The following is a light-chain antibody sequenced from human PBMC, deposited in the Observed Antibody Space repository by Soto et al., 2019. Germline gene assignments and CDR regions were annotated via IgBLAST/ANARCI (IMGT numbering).Light chain of an antibody. V-gene: IGKV3-20*01. CDR1: QSVSSSY. J-gene: IGKJ2*01. CDR3: QQDGSSPQT. Sequence: VLTQSPGTLSLSPGERATLSCRASQSVSSSYLAWYQQKPGQAPRLLIYDASSRATGIPDRFSGSGSGTDLTLTIFRLEPEDFAVYYCQQDGSSPQTFGQGTKLEIK. CDR2: DAS.